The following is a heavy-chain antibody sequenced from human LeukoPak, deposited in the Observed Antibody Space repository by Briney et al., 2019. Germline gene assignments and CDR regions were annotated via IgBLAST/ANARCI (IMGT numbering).Heavy chain of an antibody. V-gene: IGHV3-48*01. CDR3: VRGQTSLDNWFDP. J-gene: IGHJ5*02. CDR1: GFIFSDYG. CDR2: IRPTDGTT. Sequence: GGSLRLSCAASGFIFSDYGMNWVRQAPGKGLEWVSYIRPTDGTTHYTDAVEGRFTISRDNVKNSLSLQMTSLRVDDSAIYYCVRGQTSLDNWFDPWGQGTLVIVSS.